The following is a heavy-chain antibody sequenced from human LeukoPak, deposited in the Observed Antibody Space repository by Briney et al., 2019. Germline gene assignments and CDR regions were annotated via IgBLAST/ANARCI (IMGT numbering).Heavy chain of an antibody. CDR2: INPNSGGT. D-gene: IGHD3-10*01. CDR3: ARGRSITMVRGSYDY. V-gene: IGHV1-2*02. Sequence: ASVKVSCKASGYTFTGYYMHWVRQAPGQGLEWMGWINPNSGGTNYAQKFQGRVTMTRDTSISTAYMELSRLRSDDTAVYYCARGRSITMVRGSYDYWGQGTLVTVSS. J-gene: IGHJ4*02. CDR1: GYTFTGYY.